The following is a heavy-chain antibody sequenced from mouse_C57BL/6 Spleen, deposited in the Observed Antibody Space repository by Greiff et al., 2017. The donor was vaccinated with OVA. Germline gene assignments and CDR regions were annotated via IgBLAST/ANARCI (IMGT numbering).Heavy chain of an antibody. CDR2: ISSGSSTI. V-gene: IGHV5-17*01. Sequence: VQLKESGGGLVKPGGSLKLSCAASGFTFSDYGMHWVRQAPEKGLEWVAYISSGSSTIYYADTVKGRFTISRDNAKNTLFLQMTSLRSEDTAMYYCASLYYGNFYFDYWGQGTTLTVSS. CDR3: ASLYYGNFYFDY. J-gene: IGHJ2*01. CDR1: GFTFSDYG. D-gene: IGHD2-1*01.